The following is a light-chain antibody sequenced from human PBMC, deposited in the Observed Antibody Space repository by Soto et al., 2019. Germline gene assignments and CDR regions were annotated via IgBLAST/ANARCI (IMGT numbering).Light chain of an antibody. Sequence: EIVLTQSPGTLSLSPGERATLSCRASQSVGTYLAWYQQKPGLAPSLLIYGASSRATGIPDRFSGSGSGTDFTLTISRLEPEDFAVYHCQQRSNWPITFGPGTKVDIK. J-gene: IGKJ3*01. CDR1: QSVGTY. CDR2: GAS. CDR3: QQRSNWPIT. V-gene: IGKV3D-20*02.